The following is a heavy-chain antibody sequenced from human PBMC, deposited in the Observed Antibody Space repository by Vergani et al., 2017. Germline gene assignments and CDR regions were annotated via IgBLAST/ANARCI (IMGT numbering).Heavy chain of an antibody. J-gene: IGHJ3*02. D-gene: IGHD6-13*01. V-gene: IGHV5-51*01. CDR1: GYSFTSYW. Sequence: EVQLVQSGAEVKTPGESLKISCKGSGYSFTSYWIGWVRQMPGKGLEWMGIIYPGDSDTRYSPSFQGQVTISADKSISTAYLQWSSLKASDTAMYYCARQLYSSSWTGAFDIWGQGTMVTVSS. CDR3: ARQLYSSSWTGAFDI. CDR2: IYPGDSDT.